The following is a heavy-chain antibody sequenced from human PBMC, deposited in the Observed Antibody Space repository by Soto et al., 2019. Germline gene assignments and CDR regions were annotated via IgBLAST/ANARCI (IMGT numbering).Heavy chain of an antibody. CDR1: GFTVSSNY. D-gene: IGHD5-18*01. CDR2: IYSGGST. V-gene: IGHV3-53*01. Sequence: EVQLVESGGGLIQPGGSLRLSCAASGFTVSSNYMSWVRQAPGKGLEWVSVIYSGGSTYYADSVKGRFTISRDNSKNTLYLQMNSLRSEDTAVYYCARARRGYSYGYWFDPWGQVTLVTVSS. CDR3: ARARRGYSYGYWFDP. J-gene: IGHJ5*02.